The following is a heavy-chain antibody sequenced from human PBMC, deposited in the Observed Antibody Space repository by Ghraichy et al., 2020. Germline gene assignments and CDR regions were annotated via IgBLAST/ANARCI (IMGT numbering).Heavy chain of an antibody. CDR3: ARDQKATVTTIGPHAFDI. D-gene: IGHD4-17*01. CDR1: GGSISSGGYY. V-gene: IGHV4-31*03. Sequence: SETLSLTCTVSGGSISSGGYYWSWIRQHPGKGLEWIGYIYYSGSTYYNPSLKSRVTISVDTSKNQFSLKLSSVTAADTAVYYCARDQKATVTTIGPHAFDIWGQGTMVTVSS. CDR2: IYYSGST. J-gene: IGHJ3*02.